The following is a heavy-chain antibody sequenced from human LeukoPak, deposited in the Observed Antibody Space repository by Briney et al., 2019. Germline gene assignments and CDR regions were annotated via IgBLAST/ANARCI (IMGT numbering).Heavy chain of an antibody. J-gene: IGHJ4*02. V-gene: IGHV4-39*01. Sequence: PSETLSLTCTVSGGSISSSSYYWGWIRQPPGKGLEWIGSIYYSGSTYYNPSLKSRVTISVDTSKNQFSLKLSSMTAADTAVYYCARHLRAIDYYDSSGYYPDYWGQGTLVTVSS. CDR3: ARHLRAIDYYDSSGYYPDY. CDR2: IYYSGST. CDR1: GGSISSSSYY. D-gene: IGHD3-22*01.